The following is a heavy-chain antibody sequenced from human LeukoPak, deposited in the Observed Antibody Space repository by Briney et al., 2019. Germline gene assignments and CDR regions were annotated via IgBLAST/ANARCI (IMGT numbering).Heavy chain of an antibody. J-gene: IGHJ4*02. Sequence: GGSLRLSCAASGFTFGAYYMSWVREAPGKGLEWVANIRGDGRETFYADSLRGRFSIFRDNARNSVSLQMNSLSAEDTGVYYCARESAVGYGSFDYWGQGTLVTVSS. D-gene: IGHD6-19*01. CDR1: GFTFGAYY. CDR3: ARESAVGYGSFDY. V-gene: IGHV3-7*03. CDR2: IRGDGRET.